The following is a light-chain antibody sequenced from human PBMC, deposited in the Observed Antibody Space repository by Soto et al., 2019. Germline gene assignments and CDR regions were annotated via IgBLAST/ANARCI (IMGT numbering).Light chain of an antibody. Sequence: QSVLTQPPSVSAAPGQMITISCSGSSSTIGSNYASWYQQLPGTAPKLLIYENNKRPSGISDRFSGSKSGTSATLGIAGLQNGDEADYYCGTWDSSLSVYVFGTGTKLTVL. J-gene: IGLJ1*01. CDR2: ENN. CDR3: GTWDSSLSVYV. V-gene: IGLV1-51*01. CDR1: SSTIGSNY.